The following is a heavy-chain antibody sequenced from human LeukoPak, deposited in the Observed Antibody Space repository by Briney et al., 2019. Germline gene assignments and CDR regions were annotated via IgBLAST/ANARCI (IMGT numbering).Heavy chain of an antibody. CDR2: ISGSGVTI. Sequence: GGSLRLSCAASGFAFSSYAMNWVRQAPGKGLEWVSTISGSGVTIYYADSVKGRFTISRDNSANTLYLQMNTLRAEDTAVYYCAKPDFDILTGSQSYFDYWGQGTLVTVSS. D-gene: IGHD3-9*01. CDR3: AKPDFDILTGSQSYFDY. V-gene: IGHV3-23*01. J-gene: IGHJ4*02. CDR1: GFAFSSYA.